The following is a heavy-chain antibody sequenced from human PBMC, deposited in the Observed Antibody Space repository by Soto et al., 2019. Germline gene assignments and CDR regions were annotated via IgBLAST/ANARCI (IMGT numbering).Heavy chain of an antibody. Sequence: SVKVSCKASGGTFSSYAISWVRQAPGQGLEWMGGIIPIFGTANYAQKFQGRVTITADESTSTAYMELSSLRSEDTAVYYCEREGRGWLLALWVWGQGTLVTVSS. CDR1: GGTFSSYA. CDR3: EREGRGWLLALWV. D-gene: IGHD6-19*01. CDR2: IIPIFGTA. V-gene: IGHV1-69*13. J-gene: IGHJ4*02.